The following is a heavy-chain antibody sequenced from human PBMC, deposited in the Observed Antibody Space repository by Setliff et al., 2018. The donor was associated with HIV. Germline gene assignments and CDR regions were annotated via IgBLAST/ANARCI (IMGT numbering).Heavy chain of an antibody. V-gene: IGHV1-2*02. Sequence: ASVKVSCKASGYTFSGDYIHWVRQAPGQGLGWMGWINPNTGGTQYAQRFQGRVTVTRDTPIRTAYMELKSLRSDDTAVYFCARDNRTGYSGGWPLDYWGQGTLVTVS. CDR2: INPNTGGT. J-gene: IGHJ4*02. D-gene: IGHD6-19*01. CDR1: GYTFSGDY. CDR3: ARDNRTGYSGGWPLDY.